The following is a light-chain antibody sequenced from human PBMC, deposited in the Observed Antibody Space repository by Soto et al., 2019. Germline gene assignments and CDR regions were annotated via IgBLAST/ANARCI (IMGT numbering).Light chain of an antibody. Sequence: QAVVTQPPSASGTPGQRVTISCSGSSSNIGSNYVYWYQQLPGTAPKLLIYNNNQRPSGVPDRFSGSKSGTSASLAISGLRSEDEADYYCAAWDDSLSGYVFGTGTKLTVL. CDR2: NNN. V-gene: IGLV1-47*02. CDR1: SSNIGSNY. CDR3: AAWDDSLSGYV. J-gene: IGLJ1*01.